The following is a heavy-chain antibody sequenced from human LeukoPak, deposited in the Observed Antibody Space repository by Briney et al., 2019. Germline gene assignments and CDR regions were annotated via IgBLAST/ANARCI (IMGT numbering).Heavy chain of an antibody. Sequence: GGSLRLSCAASGFTFSSYWMDWVRQAPGKGLEWEANIKQDGSEKYYEDSVKGRFTISRDNAKNSLYLQMNSLRAEDTAVYYCARAFYDSSGYYYPIGYWGQGTLVTVSS. CDR1: GFTFSSYW. D-gene: IGHD3-22*01. J-gene: IGHJ4*02. CDR2: IKQDGSEK. V-gene: IGHV3-7*04. CDR3: ARAFYDSSGYYYPIGY.